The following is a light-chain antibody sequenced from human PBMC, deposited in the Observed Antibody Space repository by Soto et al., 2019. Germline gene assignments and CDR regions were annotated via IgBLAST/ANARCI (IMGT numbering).Light chain of an antibody. CDR3: QQSYSPLWT. V-gene: IGKV1-39*01. CDR2: AAS. Sequence: DIQMTQSPSSLSASVGDRVTITCRASQSISNYLNWYQHKAGKAPKVLIYAASSLQRGVPSRFSGSGSGPDFTLIISSLQPEDLATYYCQQSYSPLWTFGQGTKVEI. CDR1: QSISNY. J-gene: IGKJ1*01.